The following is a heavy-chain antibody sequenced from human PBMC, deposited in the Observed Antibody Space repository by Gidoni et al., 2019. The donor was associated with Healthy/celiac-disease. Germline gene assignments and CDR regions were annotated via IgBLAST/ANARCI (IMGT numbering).Heavy chain of an antibody. CDR3: VSYYYDSSGYYYDY. Sequence: QVQLVQSGAEVTKPGSSVKVSCKASGGTFSSYTISWVRQAPGQGLEWVGRIIPILGIANYAQKFQGRVTITADKSTSTAYMELSSLRSEDTAVYYCVSYYYDSSGYYYDYWGQGTLVTVSS. D-gene: IGHD3-22*01. CDR1: GGTFSSYT. V-gene: IGHV1-69*02. J-gene: IGHJ4*02. CDR2: IIPILGIA.